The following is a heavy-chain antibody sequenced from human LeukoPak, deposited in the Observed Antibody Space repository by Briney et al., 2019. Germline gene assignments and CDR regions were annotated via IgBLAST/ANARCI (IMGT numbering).Heavy chain of an antibody. CDR3: ARGLGDYYDTSGYYYAVPAH. V-gene: IGHV1-2*02. Sequence: ASVKVSCKASGYTFTGYYMHWVRQAPGQGLEWMGWINPNSGDTAYAQKFQGRVAMTRDTSIGTAYMELSSLTSEDTAVYYCARGLGDYYDTSGYYYAVPAHWGQGTLVTVSS. D-gene: IGHD3-22*01. CDR2: INPNSGDT. CDR1: GYTFTGYY. J-gene: IGHJ4*02.